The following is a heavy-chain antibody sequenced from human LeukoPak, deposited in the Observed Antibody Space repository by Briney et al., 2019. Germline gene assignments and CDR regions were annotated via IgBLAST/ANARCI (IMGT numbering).Heavy chain of an antibody. CDR2: INHSGST. V-gene: IGHV4-34*01. CDR1: VDSVRTNY. CDR3: AKYRTIDAGSTDSIDS. Sequence: SETLSLTSAHPVDSVRTNYSSLSRQPPGKGLEWIGEINHSGSTNYNPSLKSRVTISVDTSKNQFSLKLSSVTAADTAVYYCAKYRTIDAGSTDSIDSWGQGTLVTVSS. D-gene: IGHD2-8*02. J-gene: IGHJ4*02.